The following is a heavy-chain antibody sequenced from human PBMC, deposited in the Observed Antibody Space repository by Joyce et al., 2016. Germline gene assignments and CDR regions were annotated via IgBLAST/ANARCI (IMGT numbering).Heavy chain of an antibody. CDR2: IDHSGST. CDR1: GGSLSGYC. Sequence: QVQLQQWGAGLLKPSATLSLTGGVSGGSLSGYCWNWNRQPPGKGLEWIGEIDHSGSTNYNPSLKSRVTISVDTSNNQFSLRLSSVTAADTAVYYCARVYSYRYWIFDHWGQGALVTVSS. V-gene: IGHV4-34*01. D-gene: IGHD5-18*01. CDR3: ARVYSYRYWIFDH. J-gene: IGHJ4*02.